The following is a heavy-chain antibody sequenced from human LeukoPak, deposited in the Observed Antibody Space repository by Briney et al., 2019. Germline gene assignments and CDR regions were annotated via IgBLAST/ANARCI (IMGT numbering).Heavy chain of an antibody. CDR3: AKDPDWGYSSGWYDY. D-gene: IGHD6-19*01. J-gene: IGHJ4*02. CDR1: GFTFSSYA. CDR2: ISGSGGST. V-gene: IGHV3-23*01. Sequence: GGSLRLSCGASGFTFSSYAMSWVRQAPGKGLEWVSAISGSGGSTYYADSVKGRFTISRDNSKNTLYLQMNSLRAEDTAVYYCAKDPDWGYSSGWYDYWGQGTLVTVSS.